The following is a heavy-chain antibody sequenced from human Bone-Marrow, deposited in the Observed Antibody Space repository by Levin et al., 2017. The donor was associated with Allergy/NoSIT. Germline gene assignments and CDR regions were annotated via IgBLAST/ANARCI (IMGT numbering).Heavy chain of an antibody. CDR1: GFTFSDYY. D-gene: IGHD6-13*01. CDR2: ISSSSSYR. Sequence: GGSLRLSCAGSGFTFSDYYMTWIRQAPGKGLEWVSYISSSSSYRNNADSVKGRFTISRDNAKNSLYLQMNSLRAEDAAVYYCARANYSSSWYHLDVWGKGTTVTVSS. CDR3: ARANYSSSWYHLDV. J-gene: IGHJ6*03. V-gene: IGHV3-11*05.